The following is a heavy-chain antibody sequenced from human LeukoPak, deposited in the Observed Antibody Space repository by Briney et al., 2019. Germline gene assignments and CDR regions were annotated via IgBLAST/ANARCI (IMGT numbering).Heavy chain of an antibody. D-gene: IGHD3-16*01. J-gene: IGHJ3*02. CDR2: IFPGDSDT. CDR1: GYTFTSYW. V-gene: IGHV5-51*01. CDR3: ARHWAADAFDI. Sequence: GESLKISCKGSGYTFTSYWIGWVRQMPGKGLEWMGIIFPGDSDTRYSPSFRGQVTISADKSISTAYLQWGSLKASDTAIYYCARHWAADAFDIWGQGTMVTVSS.